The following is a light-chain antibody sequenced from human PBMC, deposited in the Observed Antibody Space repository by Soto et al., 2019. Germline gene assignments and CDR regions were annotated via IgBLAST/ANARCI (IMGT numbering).Light chain of an antibody. V-gene: IGKV3-20*01. Sequence: EIVLTQSPDTLSLSPGERATFSCRATQRITNKYVAWYQQKAGQAPRLLIYGASTRATGIPDRFRGSGSGTDFTLSITRLEPEDFGVYYCHQYLDSPNTFGQGTNLEIK. J-gene: IGKJ2*01. CDR3: HQYLDSPNT. CDR1: QRITNKY. CDR2: GAS.